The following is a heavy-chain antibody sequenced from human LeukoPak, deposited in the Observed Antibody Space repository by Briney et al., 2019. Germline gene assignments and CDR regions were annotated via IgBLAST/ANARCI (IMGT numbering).Heavy chain of an antibody. J-gene: IGHJ4*02. CDR1: GFTFSSYG. CDR2: ISYDGSNK. Sequence: GGSLRLSCAASGFTFSSYGMHWVRQAPGKGLEWVAVISYDGSNKYYADSVKGRFAISRDNSKNTLYLQMNSLRAEDTAVYYCASLANWGQGTLVTVSS. V-gene: IGHV3-30*03. CDR3: ASLAN.